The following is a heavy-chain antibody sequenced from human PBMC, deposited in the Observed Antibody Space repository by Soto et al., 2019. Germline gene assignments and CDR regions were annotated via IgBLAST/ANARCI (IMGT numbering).Heavy chain of an antibody. CDR2: ISGSGGGT. V-gene: IGHV3-23*01. CDR1: GFTSSSYA. CDR3: AKYYGDYGRYYYYYGMDV. Sequence: PGGSLRLSCAASGFTSSSYAMSWVRHAPGKGLEWVSAISGSGGGTYYADSVKGRFTISRDNSKNTLYLQMNSLRAEDTAVYYCAKYYGDYGRYYYYYGMDVWGQGTTVTVSS. D-gene: IGHD4-17*01. J-gene: IGHJ6*02.